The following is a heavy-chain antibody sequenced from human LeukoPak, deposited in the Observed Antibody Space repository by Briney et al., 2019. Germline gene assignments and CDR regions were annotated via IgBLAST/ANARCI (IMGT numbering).Heavy chain of an antibody. D-gene: IGHD4-17*01. V-gene: IGHV3-9*01. CDR1: GFTFDDYA. CDR3: AKDMRGDYVAFDI. CDR2: ISWNSGSI. J-gene: IGHJ3*02. Sequence: GGSLRLSCAASGFTFDDYAMHWVRQAPGKGLGWVSGISWNSGSIGYADSVEGRFTISRDNAKNSLYLQMNSLRAEDTALYYCAKDMRGDYVAFDIWGQGTMVTVSS.